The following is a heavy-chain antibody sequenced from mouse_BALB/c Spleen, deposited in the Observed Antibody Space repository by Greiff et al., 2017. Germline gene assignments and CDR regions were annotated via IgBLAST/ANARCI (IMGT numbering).Heavy chain of an antibody. CDR1: GFSLTSYG. V-gene: IGHV2-5-1*01. Sequence: VHLVESGPSLVQPSQSLSITCTVSGFSLTSYGVHWVRQSPGKGLEWLGVIWRGGSTDYNAAFMSRLSITKDNSKSQVFFKMNSLQADDTAIYYCAKNDDAMDYWGQGTSVTVSS. D-gene: IGHD2-3*01. CDR3: AKNDDAMDY. J-gene: IGHJ4*01. CDR2: IWRGGST.